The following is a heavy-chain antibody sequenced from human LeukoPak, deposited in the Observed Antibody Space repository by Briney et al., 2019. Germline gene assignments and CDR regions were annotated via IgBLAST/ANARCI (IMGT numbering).Heavy chain of an antibody. CDR2: INDSGGST. V-gene: IGHV3-23*01. CDR1: GFTFSSYG. D-gene: IGHD2/OR15-2a*01. CDR3: AKESGTTWAISSFDS. Sequence: GGSLRLSCAASGFTFSSYGMSWVRQAPGKGLEWVSGINDSGGSTYYAESVRGRFTISRESSKNTLYLLMNSLRAEDTAVYFCAKESGTTWAISSFDSWGQGTLVTVSS. J-gene: IGHJ4*02.